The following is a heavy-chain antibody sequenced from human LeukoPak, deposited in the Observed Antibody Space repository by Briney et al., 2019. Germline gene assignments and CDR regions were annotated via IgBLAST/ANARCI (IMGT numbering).Heavy chain of an antibody. CDR2: IYYSGST. J-gene: IGHJ3*02. V-gene: IGHV4-59*01. CDR1: AGSISSYY. Sequence: SEALSLTCTVSAGSISSYYWSWIRQPPGKGLEWIGYIYYSGSTNYNPSLKSRVTISVDTSKNQFSLKLSSVTAADTAVYYCARSDYVDAFDIWGQGTMVTVSS. D-gene: IGHD4-17*01. CDR3: ARSDYVDAFDI.